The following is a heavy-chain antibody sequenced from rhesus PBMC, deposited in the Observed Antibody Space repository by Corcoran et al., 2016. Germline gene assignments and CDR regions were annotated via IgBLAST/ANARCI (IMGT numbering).Heavy chain of an antibody. CDR2: ITPSNGNT. V-gene: IGHV1S9*01. CDR1: GYPFTRSH. Sequence: QVQLVQSGAGVKKPGASGKLSCKASGYPFTRSHRKSVRQAPGQVLEWMGWITPSNGNTGYAQKFQGRVTMTRDTSTSTAYMELSSLRSEDTAVYYCTRDRIVGAFNYWGQGVLVTVSS. J-gene: IGHJ4*01. D-gene: IGHD1-44*02. CDR3: TRDRIVGAFNY.